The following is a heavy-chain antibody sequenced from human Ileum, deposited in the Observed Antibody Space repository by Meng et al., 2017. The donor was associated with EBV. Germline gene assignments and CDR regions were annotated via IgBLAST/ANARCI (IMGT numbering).Heavy chain of an antibody. D-gene: IGHD6-19*01. CDR1: GYTFSDHY. Sequence: QVQLVPSGAEVKQPGASVKVSCKTSGYTFSDHYMYWVRQVPGQGLEWMGRINPNGGGTLYAQKFRGRVTMTRDMSNSTVFMELSRLRSDDTGIYYCARDSEKLLGWFDPWGQGTLVTVSS. J-gene: IGHJ5*02. CDR3: ARDSEKLLGWFDP. V-gene: IGHV1-2*05. CDR2: INPNGGGT.